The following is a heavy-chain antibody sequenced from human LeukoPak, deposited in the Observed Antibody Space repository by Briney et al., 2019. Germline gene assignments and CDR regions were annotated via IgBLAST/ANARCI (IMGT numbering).Heavy chain of an antibody. CDR1: GGSISSGGYS. CDR3: ASYDFWSGPPY. D-gene: IGHD3-3*01. V-gene: IGHV4-30-2*01. CDR2: IYHSGST. J-gene: IGHJ4*02. Sequence: PSQTLSLTCAVSGGSISSGGYSWSWIRQPPGKGLEWIGNIYHSGSTYYNPSLKSRVTISVDRSKSQFSLKLSSVTAADTAVYYCASYDFWSGPPYWGQGTLVTVSS.